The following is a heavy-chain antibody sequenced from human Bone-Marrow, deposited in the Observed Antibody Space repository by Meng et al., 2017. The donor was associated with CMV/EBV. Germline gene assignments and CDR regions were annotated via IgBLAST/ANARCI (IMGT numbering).Heavy chain of an antibody. Sequence: ETLSLTCAASGFTFDDSNMHWVRQPPGKGLVWVSFITWDGGSRNYADSVKGRFTISRDNSKNSLFLQMNSLRADDTALYYCVKGGNDFWGWGQGTLVTVSS. V-gene: IGHV3-43*01. CDR3: VKGGNDFWG. CDR2: ITWDGGSR. CDR1: GFTFDDSN. J-gene: IGHJ4*02. D-gene: IGHD3/OR15-3a*01.